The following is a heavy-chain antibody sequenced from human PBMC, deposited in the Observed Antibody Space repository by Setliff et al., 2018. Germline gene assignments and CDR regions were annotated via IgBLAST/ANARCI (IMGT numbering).Heavy chain of an antibody. J-gene: IGHJ4*02. CDR3: ARARSFNWIDIDY. CDR1: GGTFSSYA. CDR2: IIPIFGTA. D-gene: IGHD1-20*01. V-gene: IGHV1-69*06. Sequence: SVKVSCKASGGTFSSYAISWVRQAPGQGLEWMGRIIPIFGTANYAQKFQGRVTITADKSTSTAYMELSSLRSEDTAVYYCARARSFNWIDIDYWGQGTLVTFSS.